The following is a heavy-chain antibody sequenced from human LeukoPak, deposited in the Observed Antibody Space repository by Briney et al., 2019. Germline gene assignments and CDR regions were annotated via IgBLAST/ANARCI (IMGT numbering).Heavy chain of an antibody. CDR3: AKKIGGYDYNYYYGMDV. V-gene: IGHV3-23*01. CDR1: GFTFSSYG. CDR2: IGGGGGST. D-gene: IGHD5-12*01. Sequence: HAGGSLRLSCAASGFTFSSYGMSWVRQAPGKGLEWVSTIGGGGGSTYHADSVKGRFTISRDDSKNTLYLQMNSLRAEDTAVYYCAKKIGGYDYNYYYGMDVWGQGTTVTVSS. J-gene: IGHJ6*02.